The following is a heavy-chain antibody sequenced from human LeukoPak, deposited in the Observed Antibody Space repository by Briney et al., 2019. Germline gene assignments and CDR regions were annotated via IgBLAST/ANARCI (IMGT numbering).Heavy chain of an antibody. CDR2: IYYSGST. CDR3: ATFNWPLDAFDI. V-gene: IGHV4-59*01. CDR1: GVSISSYY. D-gene: IGHD1-1*01. J-gene: IGHJ3*02. Sequence: SETLSLTCTVSGVSISSYYWSWIRQPPGKGLEWIGYIYYSGSTNYNPSLKSRVTISVDTSKNQFSLKLSSVTAADTAVYYCATFNWPLDAFDIWGQGTMVTVSS.